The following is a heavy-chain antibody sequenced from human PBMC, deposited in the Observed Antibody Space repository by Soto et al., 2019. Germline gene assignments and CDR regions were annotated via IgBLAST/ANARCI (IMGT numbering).Heavy chain of an antibody. CDR2: ISDTGTRT. J-gene: IGHJ5*02. CDR3: AKSLDIHYKNWFDP. D-gene: IGHD4-4*01. Sequence: QILESGGILVQPGGSLRLSCVAAGSTFSSAAINWVRQAPGKGLEWVSIISDTGTRTHYADSVKGRFTISRDNSKNSLYLDMNSLRAEDTALYYCAKSLDIHYKNWFDPWGQGTLVTVSS. CDR1: GSTFSSAA. V-gene: IGHV3-23*01.